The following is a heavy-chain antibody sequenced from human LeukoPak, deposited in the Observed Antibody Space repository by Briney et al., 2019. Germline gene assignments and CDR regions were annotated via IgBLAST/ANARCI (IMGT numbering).Heavy chain of an antibody. CDR2: IYPGDSDT. V-gene: IGHV5-51*01. CDR1: GYRFTSYW. D-gene: IGHD2-15*01. J-gene: IGHJ3*02. Sequence: GESLKISCKGSGYRFTSYWIGWVRQMPGKGLEWMGIIYPGDSDTRYSPSFQGQVTISADKSISTAYLQWSSLKASDTAMYYCARRDYGRYCSGGSCPGAFDIWGQGTMVTVSS. CDR3: ARRDYGRYCSGGSCPGAFDI.